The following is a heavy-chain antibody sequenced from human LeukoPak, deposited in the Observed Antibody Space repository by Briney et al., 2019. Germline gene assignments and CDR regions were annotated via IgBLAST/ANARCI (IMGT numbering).Heavy chain of an antibody. Sequence: GGSLRLSCAASGFTFSSYAMHWVRQAPGKGLEWVANIKQDGSEKYYVDSVKGRFTISRDNAKNSLYLQMNSLRAEDTAVYYCASSWWLRSYFDYWGQGTLVTVSS. V-gene: IGHV3-7*01. CDR2: IKQDGSEK. D-gene: IGHD5-12*01. CDR1: GFTFSSYA. CDR3: ASSWWLRSYFDY. J-gene: IGHJ4*02.